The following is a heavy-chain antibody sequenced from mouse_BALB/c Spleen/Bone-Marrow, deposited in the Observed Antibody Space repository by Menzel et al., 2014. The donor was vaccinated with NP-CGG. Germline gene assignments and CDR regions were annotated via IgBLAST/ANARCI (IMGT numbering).Heavy chain of an antibody. D-gene: IGHD4-1*01. CDR2: IDPETGGT. J-gene: IGHJ3*01. V-gene: IGHV1-15*01. CDR1: GYTFTDYE. CDR3: TRRTGDPY. Sequence: QVQLKHSGAELVRPGASVTLSCKASGYTFTDYEMHWVKQTPVHGLEWIGAIDPETGGTAYNQKFKGKATLTADKSSSTAYMELRSLTSEDSAVYYCTRRTGDPYWGQGTLVTVSA.